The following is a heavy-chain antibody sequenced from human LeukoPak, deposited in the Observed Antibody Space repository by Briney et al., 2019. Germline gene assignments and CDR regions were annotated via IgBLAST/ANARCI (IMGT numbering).Heavy chain of an antibody. V-gene: IGHV3-23*01. D-gene: IGHD2-21*02. CDR1: GFTFSSYA. J-gene: IGHJ4*02. CDR2: ISGGGDIT. CDR3: VREDTPATANY. Sequence: GGSLRLSCAASGFTFSSYAMSWVRQTPGKGLEWVSAISGGGDITYYAASVTGRFTISRDNSKDTLFLQMHSLRPGDTAVYYCVREDTPATANYWGQGTLVTISS.